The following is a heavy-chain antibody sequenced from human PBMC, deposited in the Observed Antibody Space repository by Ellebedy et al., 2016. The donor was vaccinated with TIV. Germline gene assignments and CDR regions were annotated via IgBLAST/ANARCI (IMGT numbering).Heavy chain of an antibody. CDR2: ISWNSGSI. D-gene: IGHD5-12*01. CDR1: GFTFSSYA. Sequence: SLKISXAASGFTFSSYAMSWVRQAPGKGLEWVSGISWNSGSIGYADSVKGRFTISRDNAKNSLYLQMNSLRAEDTALYYCAKVPYSGYDGNYFDYWGQGTLVTVSS. J-gene: IGHJ4*02. CDR3: AKVPYSGYDGNYFDY. V-gene: IGHV3-9*01.